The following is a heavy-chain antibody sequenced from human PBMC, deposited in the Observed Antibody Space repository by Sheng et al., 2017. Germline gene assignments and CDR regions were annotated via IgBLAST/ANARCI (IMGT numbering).Heavy chain of an antibody. V-gene: IGHV1-69*02. CDR3: ARAPPYSSSWYLNY. CDR1: GGTFSSYT. J-gene: IGHJ4*02. Sequence: QVQLVQSGAEVKKPGSSVKVSCKASGGTFSSYTISWVRQAPGQGLEWMGRIIPILGIANYAQKFQGRVTITADKSTSTAYMELSSLRSEDTAVYYCARAPPYSSSWYLNYWGQGTLVTVSS. D-gene: IGHD6-13*01. CDR2: IIPILGIA.